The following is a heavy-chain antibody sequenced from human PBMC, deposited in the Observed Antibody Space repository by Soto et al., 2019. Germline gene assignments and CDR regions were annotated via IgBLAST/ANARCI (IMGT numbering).Heavy chain of an antibody. CDR3: TRELPQRQGRNMYV. Sequence: PSETLSLTCTVTGGSMTSGDQYWTWIRHRPGEGLEWFGYINHRGSLYYNPSLKSRVSMSVDTSMNQLSLNLSSVTAADTAVYYCTRELPQRQGRNMYVSGQWSTGTVSS. V-gene: IGHV4-31*03. J-gene: IGHJ6*02. D-gene: IGHD3-10*01. CDR2: INHRGSL. CDR1: GGSMTSGDQY.